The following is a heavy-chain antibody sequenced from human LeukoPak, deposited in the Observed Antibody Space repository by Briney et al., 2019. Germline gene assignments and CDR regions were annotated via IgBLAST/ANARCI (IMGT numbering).Heavy chain of an antibody. D-gene: IGHD5-24*01. Sequence: PSETLSLTCTVSGYSISSGYYWGWIRQPPGKGPEWIGSIYHSGSTYYNPSLKSRVTISVDTSKNQFSLKLSSVTAADTAVYYCACGVRELLDYSGQGTLVTVSS. V-gene: IGHV4-38-2*02. CDR2: IYHSGST. J-gene: IGHJ4*02. CDR1: GYSISSGYY. CDR3: ACGVRELLDY.